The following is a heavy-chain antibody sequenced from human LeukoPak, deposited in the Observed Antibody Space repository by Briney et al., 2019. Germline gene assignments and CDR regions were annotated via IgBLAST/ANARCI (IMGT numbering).Heavy chain of an antibody. D-gene: IGHD3-22*01. V-gene: IGHV4-61*02. CDR1: GGSISSGSYY. CDR2: IYTSGST. Sequence: PSETLSLTSTVSGGSISSGSYYWSWIRQPAGKGLEWIGRIYTSGSTNYNPSLKSRVTISVDTSKNQFSLKLSSVTAADTAVYYCARDNYYDSSGYYYVQGWFDPWGQGTLVTVSS. CDR3: ARDNYYDSSGYYYVQGWFDP. J-gene: IGHJ5*02.